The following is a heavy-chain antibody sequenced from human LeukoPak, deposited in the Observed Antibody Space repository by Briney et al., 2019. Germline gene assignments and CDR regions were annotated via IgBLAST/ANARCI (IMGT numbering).Heavy chain of an antibody. D-gene: IGHD4-23*01. CDR1: GYAFTTYD. V-gene: IGHV1-8*01. CDR2: INPGNGAT. CDR3: ARSPQDHGGNCFNH. J-gene: IGHJ4*02. Sequence: ASVKVSCKASGYAFTTYDINWVRQAPGQGLEWMAWINPGNGATGYAQTFQDRITEISDTSSDTVYMELASLTSDDATTYYCARSPQDHGGNCFNHWGLGSLVTVSS.